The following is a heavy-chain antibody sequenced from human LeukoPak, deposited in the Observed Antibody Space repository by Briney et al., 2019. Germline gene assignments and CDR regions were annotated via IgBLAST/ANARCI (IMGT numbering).Heavy chain of an antibody. Sequence: SETLSLTCTVSGGSISNYYWSWIRQPAGKGLEWIGRVYSTGSTNYNPSLESRLTMSVDTPQNQFSLKLTSLTAADTAVYYCARGFSGSRYFDYWGQGTLVTVSS. CDR1: GGSISNYY. CDR3: ARGFSGSRYFDY. V-gene: IGHV4-4*07. D-gene: IGHD1-26*01. CDR2: VYSTGST. J-gene: IGHJ4*02.